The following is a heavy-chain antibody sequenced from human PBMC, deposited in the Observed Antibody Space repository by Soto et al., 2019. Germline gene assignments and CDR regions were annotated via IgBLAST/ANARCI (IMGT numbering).Heavy chain of an antibody. CDR2: IYYSGST. V-gene: IGHV4-39*01. Sequence: SETLSLTCTVSGGSISSSSYYWGWIRQPPGKGLEWIGSIYYSGSTYYNPSLKSRVTISVDTSKNQFSLKLSSVTAADTAVYYCARQSRITGTTLFDYWGQGTLVTVSS. J-gene: IGHJ4*02. CDR3: ARQSRITGTTLFDY. CDR1: GGSISSSSYY. D-gene: IGHD1-7*01.